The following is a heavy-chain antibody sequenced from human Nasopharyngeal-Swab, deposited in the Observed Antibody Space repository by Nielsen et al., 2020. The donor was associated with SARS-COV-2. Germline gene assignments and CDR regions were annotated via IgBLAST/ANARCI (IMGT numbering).Heavy chain of an antibody. CDR2: IYYSGST. CDR3: ARNPFEFDAFDI. J-gene: IGHJ3*02. Sequence: SQTLSPTCTVSGGSTSSYYWSWIRQPPGKGLEWIGYIYYSGSTNYNPSLKSRVTISVDTSTNQFSLKLSSVTAADTAVYYCARNPFEFDAFDIWGQGTMVTVSS. V-gene: IGHV4-59*01. CDR1: GGSTSSYY. D-gene: IGHD3-16*01.